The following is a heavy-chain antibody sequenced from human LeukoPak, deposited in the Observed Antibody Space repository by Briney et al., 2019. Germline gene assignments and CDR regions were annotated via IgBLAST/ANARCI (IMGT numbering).Heavy chain of an antibody. J-gene: IGHJ4*02. Sequence: SETLSLICSASGGSVSSSNYYWGWIRQPPGKGLEWIGSVYYSESGTTYYNPSLKSRLTMSVDTSKNQFSLRLSSVTAADTAVYYCARQPGGRYLEYWGQGTLVTVSS. CDR3: ARQPGGRYLEY. CDR1: GGSVSSSNYY. D-gene: IGHD1-26*01. V-gene: IGHV4-39*01. CDR2: VYYSESGTT.